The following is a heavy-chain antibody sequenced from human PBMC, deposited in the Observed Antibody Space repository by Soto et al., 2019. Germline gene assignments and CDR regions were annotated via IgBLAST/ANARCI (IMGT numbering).Heavy chain of an antibody. CDR2: ISSNGGTT. D-gene: IGHD1-7*01. Sequence: EVQLAESGGGMVQPGGSLRLSCVASGFTFSSYDMHWVRQAPGKGLEYVSAISSNGGTTYYGNSVKGRFTISRDNSKNSQYRQRGSIRAEDMAVYYCVRRGSGNYDNWGQGTLVTVSP. CDR3: VRRGSGNYDN. V-gene: IGHV3-64*01. J-gene: IGHJ4*02. CDR1: GFTFSSYD.